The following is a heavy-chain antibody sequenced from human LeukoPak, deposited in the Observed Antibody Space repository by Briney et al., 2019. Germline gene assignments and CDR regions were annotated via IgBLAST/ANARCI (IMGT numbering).Heavy chain of an antibody. D-gene: IGHD2-2*01. CDR1: GFTFSSYE. V-gene: IGHV3-48*03. CDR2: ISSSGSTI. J-gene: IGHJ6*04. Sequence: GGSLRLSCAASGFTFSSYEMNWVRQAPGKGLEWVSYISSSGSTIYYADSVKGRFTISRDNAKNSLYLQMSSLRAEDTAVYYCARDVNQRPYYYGMDVWGKGTTVTVSS. CDR3: ARDVNQRPYYYGMDV.